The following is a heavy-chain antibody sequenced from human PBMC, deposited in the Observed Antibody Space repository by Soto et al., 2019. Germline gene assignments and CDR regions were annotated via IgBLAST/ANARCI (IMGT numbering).Heavy chain of an antibody. CDR3: ARDWVSDFWSGYPDY. J-gene: IGHJ4*02. V-gene: IGHV3-48*03. Sequence: QSGGSLRLSCAASGFTFSSYEMNWVRQAPGKGLEWVSYISSSGSTIYYADSVKGRFTISRDNAKNSLYLQMNSLRAEDTAVYYCARDWVSDFWSGYPDYWGQGTLVTVSS. D-gene: IGHD3-3*01. CDR2: ISSSGSTI. CDR1: GFTFSSYE.